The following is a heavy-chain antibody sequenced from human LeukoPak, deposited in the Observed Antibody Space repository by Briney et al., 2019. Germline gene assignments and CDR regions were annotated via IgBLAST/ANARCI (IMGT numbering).Heavy chain of an antibody. CDR1: GFTFSSYA. CDR2: ISGGGDST. V-gene: IGHV3-23*01. D-gene: IGHD2/OR15-2a*01. Sequence: GGSLRLSCAASGFTFSSYAMSWVRQAPGKGLEWVSAISGGGDSTYYADSVKGRFTISRDNSKNTLYLQMNSLRAEDTAVYYCAIRHYFMGFDPWGQGTLVTVSS. CDR3: AIRHYFMGFDP. J-gene: IGHJ5*02.